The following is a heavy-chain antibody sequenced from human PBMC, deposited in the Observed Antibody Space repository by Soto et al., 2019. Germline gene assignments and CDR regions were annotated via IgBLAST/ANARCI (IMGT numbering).Heavy chain of an antibody. Sequence: SQTLSLTCTVSGGSISSGGYYWSWIRQHPGKGLEWIGYIYYSGSTYYNPSLKSRVTISVDTSKNQFSLKLSSVTAADTAVYYCARGDYGGNSYFDYWGQGTLDTVSS. CDR2: IYYSGST. J-gene: IGHJ4*02. CDR3: ARGDYGGNSYFDY. D-gene: IGHD4-17*01. V-gene: IGHV4-31*03. CDR1: GGSISSGGYY.